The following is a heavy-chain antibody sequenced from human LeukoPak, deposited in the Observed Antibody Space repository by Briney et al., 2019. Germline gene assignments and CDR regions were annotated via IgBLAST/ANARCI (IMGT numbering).Heavy chain of an antibody. CDR1: GYTFTSYG. Sequence: ASVKVSCKASGYTFTSYGISWVRQAPGQGLEWMGWISAGNGNTKYSQKFQGRVTITRDTSASTAYMELSSLRSEDTAVYYCARDQTPMRWLQFVYWGQGTLVTVSS. D-gene: IGHD5-24*01. CDR3: ARDQTPMRWLQFVY. V-gene: IGHV1-18*01. CDR2: ISAGNGNT. J-gene: IGHJ4*02.